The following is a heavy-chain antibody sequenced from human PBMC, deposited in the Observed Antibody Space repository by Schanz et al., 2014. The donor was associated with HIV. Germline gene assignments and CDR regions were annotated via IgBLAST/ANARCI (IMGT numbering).Heavy chain of an antibody. CDR3: ARGLGY. CDR2: IWYDGTNI. Sequence: QEQLVESGGGVVQPGKSLRLSCAASGFTFRNFGMHWVRQAPGKGLEWVAVIWYDGTNIDYADSVKGRFTVSRDNSKNMLYLQMNSLRAEDTAVYYCARGLGYWGQGTLVTVSS. CDR1: GFTFRNFG. V-gene: IGHV3-33*01. J-gene: IGHJ4*02.